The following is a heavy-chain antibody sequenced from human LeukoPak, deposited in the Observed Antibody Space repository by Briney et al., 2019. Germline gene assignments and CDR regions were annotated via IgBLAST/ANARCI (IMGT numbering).Heavy chain of an antibody. CDR2: SNGDGRTT. Sequence: PGGSLRLSCAASGFTFSSYWMHWVRQAPGKGLVWVSRSNGDGRTTSYADSVKGRFTISRDNAKNTLCLQMNSLRAEDTAVYYCARAEGWSLYDYWGQGTLVTVPS. CDR1: GFTFSSYW. D-gene: IGHD2-8*01. J-gene: IGHJ4*02. CDR3: ARAEGWSLYDY. V-gene: IGHV3-74*01.